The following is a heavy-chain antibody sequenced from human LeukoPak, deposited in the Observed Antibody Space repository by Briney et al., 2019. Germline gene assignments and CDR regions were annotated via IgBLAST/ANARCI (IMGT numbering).Heavy chain of an antibody. D-gene: IGHD3-22*01. CDR2: IIPIFGTA. J-gene: IGHJ1*01. CDR1: GGTFSSYA. V-gene: IGHV1-69*05. CDR3: AISSGYYQYGDFQH. Sequence: GASVKVSCKASGGTFSSYAISWVRQAPGQGLEWMGGIIPIFGTANYAQKFQGRVTITTDESTSTAYMELSSLRSEDTAVYYCAISSGYYQYGDFQHWGQGTLVTVSS.